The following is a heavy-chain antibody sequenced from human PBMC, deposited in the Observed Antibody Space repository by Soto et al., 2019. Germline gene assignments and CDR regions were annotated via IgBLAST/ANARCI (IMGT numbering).Heavy chain of an antibody. CDR3: ARRKERSGPHYFDS. Sequence: ASVKVSCKASGYTFITYDINWVRQATGQGLEWMGWMNPSNGNAGYAQNFQGRVTMTRNTSISTAYMELSSLRSDDTAVYFCARRKERSGPHYFDSWGQGSLVTVSS. CDR1: GYTFITYD. D-gene: IGHD6-25*01. CDR2: MNPSNGNA. J-gene: IGHJ4*02. V-gene: IGHV1-8*01.